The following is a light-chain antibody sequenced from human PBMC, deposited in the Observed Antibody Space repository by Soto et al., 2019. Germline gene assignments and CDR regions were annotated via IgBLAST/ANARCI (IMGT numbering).Light chain of an antibody. CDR2: DAS. CDR1: QSIGSY. V-gene: IGKV3-11*01. Sequence: EIVLTQSPATLSLSPGERATLSCRVSQSIGSYLAWYQQKPGQAPRLFIYDASNRATGIPARFSGSGSGTDFTLTISSLEPEDFALYYCQQRANWPRTFGQGTKVEIK. CDR3: QQRANWPRT. J-gene: IGKJ1*01.